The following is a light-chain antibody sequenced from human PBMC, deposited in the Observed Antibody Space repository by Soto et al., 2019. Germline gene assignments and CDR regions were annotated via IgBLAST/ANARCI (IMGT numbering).Light chain of an antibody. CDR2: GAS. V-gene: IGKV3-20*01. CDR3: QQYDSSPRT. CDR1: QSISNN. J-gene: IGKJ1*01. Sequence: EIVMTQSPATLSVFPGERVTLSCRASQSISNNLAWYQQKPGQAPRLLLYGASNRATGIPDRFSGSGSGTDFTLTISRLEPEDFAVYYCQQYDSSPRTFGQGTKVDIK.